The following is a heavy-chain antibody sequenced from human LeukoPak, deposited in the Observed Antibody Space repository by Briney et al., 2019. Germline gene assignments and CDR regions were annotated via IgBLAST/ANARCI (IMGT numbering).Heavy chain of an antibody. V-gene: IGHV4-38-2*01. Sequence: PSETLSLTCAVSGYSISSGYYWGWVRQPRGKGLEWTGSIYHSGSTYYNPSLKSRVTISVDTSKNRFSLKLSSVTAADTAVYYCARQRSGWSFDYWGQGTLVTVSS. CDR1: GYSISSGYY. D-gene: IGHD6-19*01. CDR3: ARQRSGWSFDY. CDR2: IYHSGST. J-gene: IGHJ4*02.